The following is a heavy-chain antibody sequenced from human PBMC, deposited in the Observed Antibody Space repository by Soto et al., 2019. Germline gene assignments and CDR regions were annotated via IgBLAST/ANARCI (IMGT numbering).Heavy chain of an antibody. D-gene: IGHD6-13*01. Sequence: VGVGWIRQPPEKALEWLALISWDDDKRYRPSLKCRLTITKDTSRNQVVPTMTNVETVDTAAYSSTHSKEYSSRWDTLYFDYWGQGTLVTVS. CDR3: THSKEYSSRWDTLYFDY. V-gene: IGHV2-5*02. CDR1: VG. J-gene: IGHJ4*02. CDR2: ISWDDDK.